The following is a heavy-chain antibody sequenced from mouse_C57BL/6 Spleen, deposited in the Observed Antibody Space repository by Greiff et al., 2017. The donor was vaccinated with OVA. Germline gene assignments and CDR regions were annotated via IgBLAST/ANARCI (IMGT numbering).Heavy chain of an antibody. CDR3: VRLDYQP. D-gene: IGHD5-5*01. Sequence: EVKVVESGGGLVQPKGSLKLSCAASGFSFNTYAMNWVRQAPGKGLEWVARIRSKSNNYATYYADSVKDRFTISRDDSESMLYLQMNNLKTEDTAMYYCVRLDYQPWGQGTLVTVSA. J-gene: IGHJ3*01. V-gene: IGHV10-1*01. CDR2: IRSKSNNYAT. CDR1: GFSFNTYA.